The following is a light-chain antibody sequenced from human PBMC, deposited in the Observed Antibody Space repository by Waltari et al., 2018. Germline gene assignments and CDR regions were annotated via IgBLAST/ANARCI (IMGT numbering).Light chain of an antibody. CDR2: DVS. J-gene: IGLJ2*01. Sequence: QSALTQPRSVSGSPGQSVTISCTGTSSDVGGYNSVSWHQQHPGKAPKLMIYDVSKRPSGVPDRFSGSKSGNTASLTISGLQAEDEADYYCCSYAGSYTFDVVFGGGTKLTVL. V-gene: IGLV2-11*01. CDR1: SSDVGGYNS. CDR3: CSYAGSYTFDVV.